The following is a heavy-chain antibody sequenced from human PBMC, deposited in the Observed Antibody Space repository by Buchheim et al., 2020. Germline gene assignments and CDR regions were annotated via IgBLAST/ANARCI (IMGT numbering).Heavy chain of an antibody. Sequence: EVQLLESGGGLVQPGGSLRLSCAASGFTFSSYAMSWVRQAPGKGLEWVSAISGSGGSTYYADSGKGRFTISRDNSKNTLYLQMNSLRAEDTAVYYCARVGQAAAFLGVFDFDYWGQGTL. D-gene: IGHD6-13*01. CDR2: ISGSGGST. J-gene: IGHJ4*02. CDR1: GFTFSSYA. V-gene: IGHV3-23*01. CDR3: ARVGQAAAFLGVFDFDY.